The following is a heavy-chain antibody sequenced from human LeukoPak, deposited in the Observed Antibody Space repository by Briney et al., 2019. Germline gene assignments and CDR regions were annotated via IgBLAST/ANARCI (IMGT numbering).Heavy chain of an antibody. CDR2: ISGSGGST. D-gene: IGHD1-20*01. CDR3: AKECDNWNAGYNWAVDYYYYVMDV. CDR1: GFTCSSYA. J-gene: IGHJ6*02. V-gene: IGHV3-23*01. Sequence: PGGSLRLSCAASGFTCSSYAMRWVRQATGKGLEWVSAISGSGGSTYYADCVKGRFTISRDNSKNTLYLQMNSLRAEDTAVYYCAKECDNWNAGYNWAVDYYYYVMDVWGQGTTVTVSS.